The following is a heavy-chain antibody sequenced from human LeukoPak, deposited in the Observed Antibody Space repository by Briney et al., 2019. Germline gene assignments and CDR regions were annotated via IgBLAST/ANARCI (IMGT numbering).Heavy chain of an antibody. Sequence: ASVKVSCKASGYTFTSYGISWVRQAPGQGLEWMGWISAYNGNTNYAQKFQGRVTITADESTSTAYMELSSLRSEDTAVYYCASDYGSGAYYMDVWGKGTTVTISS. CDR1: GYTFTSYG. V-gene: IGHV1-18*01. D-gene: IGHD3-10*01. J-gene: IGHJ6*03. CDR3: ASDYGSGAYYMDV. CDR2: ISAYNGNT.